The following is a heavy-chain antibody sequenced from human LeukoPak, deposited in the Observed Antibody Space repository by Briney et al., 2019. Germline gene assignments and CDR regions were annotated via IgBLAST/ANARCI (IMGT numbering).Heavy chain of an antibody. CDR2: INPNSGGT. V-gene: IGHV1-2*02. J-gene: IGHJ4*02. Sequence: ASVKVSCKASGYTFTGYYMHWVRQAPGQGLEWMGWINPNSGGTNYAQKFQGRVTMTRDTSISTAYMELSRPRSDDTAVYYCAREVAAAGNFLDYWGQGTLVTVSS. CDR3: AREVAAAGNFLDY. CDR1: GYTFTGYY. D-gene: IGHD6-13*01.